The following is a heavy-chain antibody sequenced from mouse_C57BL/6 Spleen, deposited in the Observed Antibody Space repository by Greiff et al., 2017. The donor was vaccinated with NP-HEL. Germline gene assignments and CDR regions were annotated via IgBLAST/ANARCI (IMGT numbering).Heavy chain of an antibody. Sequence: QVQLQQSGAELVRPGASVTLSCKASGYTFTDYEMHWVKQTPVHGLEWIGAIDPETGGTAYNQKFKGKAILTADKSSSTAYMELRSLTSEDSAVYDCTRDSNYGGDWYFDVWGTGTTVTVSS. CDR2: IDPETGGT. D-gene: IGHD2-5*01. CDR3: TRDSNYGGDWYFDV. V-gene: IGHV1-15*01. J-gene: IGHJ1*03. CDR1: GYTFTDYE.